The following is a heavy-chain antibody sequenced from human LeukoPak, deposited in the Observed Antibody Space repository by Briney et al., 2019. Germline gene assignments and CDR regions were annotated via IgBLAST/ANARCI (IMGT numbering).Heavy chain of an antibody. CDR2: ISGRGDST. CDR3: AKERSFGTWLGDY. V-gene: IGHV3-23*01. D-gene: IGHD2/OR15-2a*01. CDR1: GFTFSSYA. Sequence: GGSLRLSCAASGFTFSSYAMSWVRQAPGKGLEWVSGISGRGDSTYYAGTVKGRFTISRDNSKKTLDLQMNSLRAEDAAIYYCAKERSFGTWLGDYWGQGTLVTVSS. J-gene: IGHJ4*02.